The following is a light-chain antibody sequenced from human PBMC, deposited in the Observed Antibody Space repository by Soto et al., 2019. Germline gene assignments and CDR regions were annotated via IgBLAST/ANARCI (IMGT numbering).Light chain of an antibody. J-gene: IGKJ1*01. CDR3: QHYHNAGST. CDR1: QSVSNN. V-gene: IGKV3-15*01. CDR2: GAS. Sequence: IVMTQSPATLSVFTGGRASLSCRASQSVSNNLAWYQKKPGQAPRLLIYGASTRAAGISVRFSGSGSGTEFTLIISSLQSDESAVYYCQHYHNAGSTFGQGTKVEI.